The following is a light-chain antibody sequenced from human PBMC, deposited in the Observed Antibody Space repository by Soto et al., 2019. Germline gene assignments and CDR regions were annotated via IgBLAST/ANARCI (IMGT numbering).Light chain of an antibody. CDR2: GAS. Sequence: EIVMTQSPATLSVSPGERATLSCRASQSVSSNLAWYQQKPGQAPRLLIYGASTRATGIPARFSGSGSGTDFTLTISSLQSEYFAVYYCQQYNNWPQTLGQGTKVEIK. J-gene: IGKJ1*01. CDR1: QSVSSN. CDR3: QQYNNWPQT. V-gene: IGKV3-15*01.